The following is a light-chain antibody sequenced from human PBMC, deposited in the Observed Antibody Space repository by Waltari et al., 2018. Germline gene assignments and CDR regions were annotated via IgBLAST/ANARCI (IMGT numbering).Light chain of an antibody. CDR2: DAT. Sequence: EIVLTQSPGTLSLSPGERATLSCRASQSVGRTLAWYQQKPGQAPRLLHHDATTRATGIPDRFSGTGFGTYFSLTISRLEPEDFAVYYCQKYGRLPATFGQGTTVEIK. V-gene: IGKV3-20*01. J-gene: IGKJ1*01. CDR3: QKYGRLPAT. CDR1: QSVGRT.